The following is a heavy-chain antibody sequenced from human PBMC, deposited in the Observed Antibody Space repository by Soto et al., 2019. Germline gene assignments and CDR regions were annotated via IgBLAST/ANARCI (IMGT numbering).Heavy chain of an antibody. J-gene: IGHJ6*02. Sequence: SETLSLTCTVSGGSISSYYWSWIRQPPGKGLEWIGYIYYSGSTNYNPSLKSRVTISVDTSKNQFSLTLSSVTAADTAVYYCARDRGDFWSGIHYYYGMDVWGQGTTVTVSS. CDR1: GGSISSYY. CDR2: IYYSGST. D-gene: IGHD3-3*01. CDR3: ARDRGDFWSGIHYYYGMDV. V-gene: IGHV4-59*01.